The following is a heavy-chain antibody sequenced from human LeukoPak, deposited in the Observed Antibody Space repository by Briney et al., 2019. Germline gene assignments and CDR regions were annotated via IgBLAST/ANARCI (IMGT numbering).Heavy chain of an antibody. J-gene: IGHJ6*03. CDR2: ISAYNGNT. V-gene: IGHV1-18*01. Sequence: ASVKVSCKASGYTFTSYGISWVRQAPGQGLEWMGWISAYNGNTNYAQKLQGRVTMTTDTSTSTAYMELRSLRSDDTAVYYCARSRDYYDSSGYLMQYYYYYYMDVWGKGTTVTVSS. CDR3: ARSRDYYDSSGYLMQYYYYYYMDV. CDR1: GYTFTSYG. D-gene: IGHD3-22*01.